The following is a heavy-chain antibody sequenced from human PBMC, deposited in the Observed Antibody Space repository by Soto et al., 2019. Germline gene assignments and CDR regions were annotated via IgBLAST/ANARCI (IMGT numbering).Heavy chain of an antibody. CDR3: ARCIRYYDFLSGYYYDY. J-gene: IGHJ4*02. D-gene: IGHD3-3*01. Sequence: ASVKVSFKASGYTFTSYGISWVRQAPGQGLEWMGWISAYNGNTNYAQKLQGRVTMTTDTSTSTAYMELRSLRSDDTAVYYCARCIRYYDFLSGYYYDYWGQGTLVTVSS. CDR1: GYTFTSYG. CDR2: ISAYNGNT. V-gene: IGHV1-18*01.